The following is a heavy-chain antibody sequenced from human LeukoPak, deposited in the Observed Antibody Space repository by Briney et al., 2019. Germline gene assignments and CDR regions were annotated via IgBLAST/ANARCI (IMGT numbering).Heavy chain of an antibody. CDR2: ISGSGGRT. CDR1: GFTFSSYA. D-gene: IGHD3-10*02. V-gene: IGHV3-23*01. Sequence: PGGSLRLSCAASGFTFSSYAMSWVRQAPGKGLEWVSGISGSGGRTYYADSKKGRFTISRDNSKNTLYLRMNSLRAEDTAVYYCAELGITMIGGVWGKGTTVTISS. J-gene: IGHJ6*04. CDR3: AELGITMIGGV.